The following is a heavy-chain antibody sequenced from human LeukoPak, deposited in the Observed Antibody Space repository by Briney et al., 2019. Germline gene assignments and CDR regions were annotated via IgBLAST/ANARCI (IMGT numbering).Heavy chain of an antibody. Sequence: PGGSLRLSCAASGFTFTNAWMSWVRQAPGKGLEWVGRIKSKTDDGTTDYAPPVKGRFTISRDDSKNTLYLQMDSLKTEDTAVYYCTTLSVVVTQWGQGTLVTVSS. CDR3: TTLSVVVTQ. J-gene: IGHJ4*02. CDR2: IKSKTDDGTT. CDR1: GFTFTNAW. V-gene: IGHV3-15*01. D-gene: IGHD2-21*02.